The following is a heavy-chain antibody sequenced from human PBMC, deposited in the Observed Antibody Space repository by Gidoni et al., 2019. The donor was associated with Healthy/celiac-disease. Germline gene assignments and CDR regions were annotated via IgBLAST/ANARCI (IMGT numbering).Heavy chain of an antibody. Sequence: QVQLVQSGAEVKKPGASVKVSCKASGYTFTSYYMHWVRQAPGQGLEWMGIINPSGGRTSYEQKFQGRVTMTRDTATSTVYMELSSLRSEDTAVYYCARERYYYDSSGYWAAFDYWGQGTLVTVSS. J-gene: IGHJ4*02. CDR3: ARERYYYDSSGYWAAFDY. V-gene: IGHV1-46*01. CDR2: INPSGGRT. CDR1: GYTFTSYY. D-gene: IGHD3-22*01.